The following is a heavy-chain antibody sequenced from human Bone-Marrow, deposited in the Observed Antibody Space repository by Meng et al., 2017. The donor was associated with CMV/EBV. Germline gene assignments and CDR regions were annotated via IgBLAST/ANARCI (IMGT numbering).Heavy chain of an antibody. V-gene: IGHV1-69*06. CDR2: IIPIFGTA. CDR3: ARDSGDPSLDDFHY. CDR1: GGTFSSYA. D-gene: IGHD3-10*01. Sequence: ASGGTFSSYAISWVRQAPGPGLGWMGGIIPIFGTANYAQKFQGRVTITADKSTSTAYMELSSLRSEDTAVYYCARDSGDPSLDDFHYWGQGTLVTVSS. J-gene: IGHJ4*02.